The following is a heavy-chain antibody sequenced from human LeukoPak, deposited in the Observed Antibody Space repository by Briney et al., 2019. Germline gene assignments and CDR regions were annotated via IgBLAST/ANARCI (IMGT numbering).Heavy chain of an antibody. V-gene: IGHV2-70*04. CDR3: AREGGIMITFGGVIEPYYFDY. CDR2: LDWDDDK. J-gene: IGHJ4*02. CDR1: GFSLSTSGMR. Sequence: SGPALVKPTQTLTLTCTFSGFSLSTSGMRVSWIRQPPGKALEWLARLDWDDDKFYSTSLKTRLTISKDTSKNQVVLTMTNMDPVDTATYYCAREGGIMITFGGVIEPYYFDYWGQGTLVTVSS. D-gene: IGHD3-16*02.